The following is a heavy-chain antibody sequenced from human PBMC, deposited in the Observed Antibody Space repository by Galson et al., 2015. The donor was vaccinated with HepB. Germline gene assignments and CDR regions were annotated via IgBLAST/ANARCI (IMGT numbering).Heavy chain of an antibody. Sequence: LRLSCAASGFTVSSDYMGWVRQAPGKGLEWVSVIYSGGSGGSTYYADSVKGRFSISRDTSKNTLYLQMNSLRAEDTALYYCTRPIDGSGWYFDSWGQGTLVTVSS. CDR2: IYSGGSGGST. D-gene: IGHD6-19*01. CDR1: GFTVSSDY. V-gene: IGHV3-66*04. J-gene: IGHJ4*02. CDR3: TRPIDGSGWYFDS.